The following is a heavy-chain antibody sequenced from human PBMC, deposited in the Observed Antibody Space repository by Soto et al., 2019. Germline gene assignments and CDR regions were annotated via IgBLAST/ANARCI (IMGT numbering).Heavy chain of an antibody. J-gene: IGHJ4*02. D-gene: IGHD4-17*01. CDR2: IYYSGST. CDR3: ARYMTTVGTREY. V-gene: IGHV4-39*01. Sequence: PSETLSLTCTVSGGSISSSSYYWGWIRQPPGKGLEWIGSIYYSGSTYYNPSLKSRVTISVDTSKNQFSLKLSSVTAADTAVYYCARYMTTVGTREYWGQGNLVTVSS. CDR1: GGSISSSSYY.